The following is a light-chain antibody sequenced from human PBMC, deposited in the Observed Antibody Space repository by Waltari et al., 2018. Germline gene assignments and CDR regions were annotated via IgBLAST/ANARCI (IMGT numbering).Light chain of an antibody. V-gene: IGKV1-27*01. J-gene: IGKJ1*01. CDR2: ATS. CDR1: QTMNHY. CDR3: QKYDGAPWT. Sequence: DVQMTQSPSFLSASVGDRVPLTCRASQTMNHYLAWYQQKPGKPPQLLIYATSILQSGVPARFSGSGSGTDFTLTISSLQPDDVATYYCQKYDGAPWTFGQGTKLEIK.